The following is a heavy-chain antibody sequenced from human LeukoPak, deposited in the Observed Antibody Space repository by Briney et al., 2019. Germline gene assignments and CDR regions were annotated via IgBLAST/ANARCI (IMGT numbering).Heavy chain of an antibody. V-gene: IGHV4-34*01. Sequence: PSETLSLTCAVYGGSFSGYYWSWIRQPPGKGLEWIGEINHSGSTNYNPSLKGRVTISVDTSKNQFSLKLSSVTAADTAVYYCARGGYSGYYYSKLFFDYWGQGTLVTVSS. CDR1: GGSFSGYY. CDR3: ARGGYSGYYYSKLFFDY. D-gene: IGHD3-22*01. J-gene: IGHJ4*02. CDR2: INHSGST.